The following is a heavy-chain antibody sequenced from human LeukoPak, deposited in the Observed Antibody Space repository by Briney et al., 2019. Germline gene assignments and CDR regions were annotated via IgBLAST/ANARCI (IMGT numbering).Heavy chain of an antibody. V-gene: IGHV1-69*05. D-gene: IGHD3-22*01. J-gene: IGHJ4*02. CDR3: ARVRPDYYDSSGYLFDY. CDR2: IIPIFGTA. Sequence: GASMKVSCKASGGTFSSYAISWVRQAPGQGLEWMGRIIPIFGTANYAQKFQGRVTITTDESTSTAYMELSSLRSEDTAVYYCARVRPDYYDSSGYLFDYWGQGTLVTVPS. CDR1: GGTFSSYA.